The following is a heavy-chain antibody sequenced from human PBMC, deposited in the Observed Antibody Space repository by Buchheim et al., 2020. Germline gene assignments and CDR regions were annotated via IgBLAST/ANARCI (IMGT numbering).Heavy chain of an antibody. CDR2: LWYDGSNK. CDR3: ARDSSSSLDY. J-gene: IGHJ4*02. D-gene: IGHD6-6*01. Sequence: QVQLVESGGGVVQPGRSLRLSCAASGFTFSSYGMHWVRQAPGKGLEWVAVLWYDGSNKNYADSVKGRFTIPRDNSKNPLFLQMNSLRAEDTAVYYCARDSSSSLDYWGQGTL. CDR1: GFTFSSYG. V-gene: IGHV3-33*01.